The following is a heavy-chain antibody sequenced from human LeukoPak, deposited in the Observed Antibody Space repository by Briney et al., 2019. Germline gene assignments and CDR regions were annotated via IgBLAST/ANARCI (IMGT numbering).Heavy chain of an antibody. J-gene: IGHJ3*02. CDR3: ARVRVVVTAIRGWAFDI. D-gene: IGHD2-21*02. CDR1: GGTFSSYA. CDR2: IIPIFGTA. Sequence: ASVKVSCKASGGTFSSYAISWVRQAPGQGLEWMGGIIPIFGTANYAQKFQGRVTITTDESTSTAYMELSSLRSEDTAVYYCARVRVVVTAIRGWAFDIWGQGTMVHVSS. V-gene: IGHV1-69*05.